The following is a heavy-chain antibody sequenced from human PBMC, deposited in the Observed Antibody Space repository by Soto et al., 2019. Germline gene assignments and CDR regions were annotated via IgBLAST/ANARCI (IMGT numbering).Heavy chain of an antibody. Sequence: SSETLSLTCTVSGGSVSIASYYWSWIRQPPGKGLEWIGYIYYSGSTNYNPSLKSRVTISVDTSKNQFSLKLSSVTAADTAVYYCARDPVVAAIDYWGQGTLVTVSS. CDR1: GGSVSIASYY. V-gene: IGHV4-61*01. CDR3: ARDPVVAAIDY. CDR2: IYYSGST. D-gene: IGHD2-15*01. J-gene: IGHJ4*02.